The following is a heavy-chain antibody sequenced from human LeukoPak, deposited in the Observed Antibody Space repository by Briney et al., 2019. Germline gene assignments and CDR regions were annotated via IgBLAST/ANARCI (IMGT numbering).Heavy chain of an antibody. Sequence: GGSLRLSCAASGFTFSSYAMSWVRQAPGKGLEWVSAISGSDGSTYYADSVKGRFTISRDNSKNTLYLQMNSLRAEDTAVYYCAKDINYYDSSGYYSWGQGTLVTVSS. CDR1: GFTFSSYA. J-gene: IGHJ4*02. V-gene: IGHV3-23*01. CDR2: ISGSDGST. CDR3: AKDINYYDSSGYYS. D-gene: IGHD3-22*01.